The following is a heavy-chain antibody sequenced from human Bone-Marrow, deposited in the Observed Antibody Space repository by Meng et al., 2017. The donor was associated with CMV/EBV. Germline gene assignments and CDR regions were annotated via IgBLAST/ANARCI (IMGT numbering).Heavy chain of an antibody. Sequence: GGSLRLSCAASGFTFSNYWMHWVRQAPGKGLVWVSRINSDGSSTSYADSVKGRFTISRDNAKEPLYLQMSSRRVEDRAVYYCARAGGGYFGGQGTLVTVSS. CDR2: INSDGSST. J-gene: IGHJ4*02. CDR1: GFTFSNYW. CDR3: ARAGGGYF. V-gene: IGHV3-74*01. D-gene: IGHD1-1*01.